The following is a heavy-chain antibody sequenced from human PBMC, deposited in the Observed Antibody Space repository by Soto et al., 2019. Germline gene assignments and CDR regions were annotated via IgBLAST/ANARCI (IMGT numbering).Heavy chain of an antibody. CDR1: GGTFSSYT. CDR2: IIPIFGTA. V-gene: IGHV1-69*13. D-gene: IGHD1-7*01. Sequence: SVKVSCKASGGTFSSYTISWVRQAPGQGLEWMGGIIPIFGTANYAQKFQGRVTITADESTSTAYMELSSLRSEDTAVYYCASVLELHYYYGMDVWGQGTTVTVSS. J-gene: IGHJ6*02. CDR3: ASVLELHYYYGMDV.